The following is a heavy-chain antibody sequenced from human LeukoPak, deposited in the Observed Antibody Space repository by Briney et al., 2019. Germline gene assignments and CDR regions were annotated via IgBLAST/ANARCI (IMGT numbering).Heavy chain of an antibody. D-gene: IGHD3/OR15-3a*01. CDR1: GFIFTDYW. Sequence: GGSMRLSCAASGFIFTDYWMHWVRQGPGKGLEWVSYISSSSSTIYYADSVKGRFTISRDNAKNSLYLQMNSLRAEDTAVYYCARGTHDAFDIWGQGTMVTVSS. V-gene: IGHV3-48*01. CDR2: ISSSSSTI. CDR3: ARGTHDAFDI. J-gene: IGHJ3*02.